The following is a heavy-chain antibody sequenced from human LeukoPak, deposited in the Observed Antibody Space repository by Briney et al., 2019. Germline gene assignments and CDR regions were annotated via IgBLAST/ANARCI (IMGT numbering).Heavy chain of an antibody. Sequence: GASVKVSCKASGYTFTSYGISWVRQAPGQGLEWMGWISAYNGNTNYAQKLQGRVTMTTDTSTSTAYMELRSLRSDDTAVYYCARAGTVEYYYGSGAVPGLDYWGQGTLVTVSS. CDR3: ARAGTVEYYYGSGAVPGLDY. CDR2: ISAYNGNT. D-gene: IGHD3-10*01. V-gene: IGHV1-18*01. CDR1: GYTFTSYG. J-gene: IGHJ4*02.